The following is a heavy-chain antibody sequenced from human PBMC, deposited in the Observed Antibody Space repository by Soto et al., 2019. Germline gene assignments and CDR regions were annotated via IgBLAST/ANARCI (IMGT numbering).Heavy chain of an antibody. Sequence: ASVKVSCKASGYTFTGYYMHWVRQAPGQGLEWMGWINPNSGGTNYAQKFQGRVTMTRDTSISTAYMELSRLRSDDTAVYYCAREEWELHYCYYGMDVWGQGTTVTVSS. J-gene: IGHJ6*02. CDR3: AREEWELHYCYYGMDV. CDR1: GYTFTGYY. V-gene: IGHV1-2*02. CDR2: INPNSGGT. D-gene: IGHD1-26*01.